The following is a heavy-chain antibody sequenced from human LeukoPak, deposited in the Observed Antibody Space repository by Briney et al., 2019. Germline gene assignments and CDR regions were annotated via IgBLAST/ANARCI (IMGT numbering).Heavy chain of an antibody. D-gene: IGHD4-23*01. CDR3: ATTASVVTPPPH. CDR1: GYTFTSYG. Sequence: ASVKVSRKASGYTFTSYGISWVRQAPAQGLGWMGWISAYNGNTNYAQKFKGRVTMTRDTSTSTVYMEMSSLRSEDTAVYYCATTASVVTPPPHWGQGTLVTVSS. V-gene: IGHV1-18*01. J-gene: IGHJ4*02. CDR2: ISAYNGNT.